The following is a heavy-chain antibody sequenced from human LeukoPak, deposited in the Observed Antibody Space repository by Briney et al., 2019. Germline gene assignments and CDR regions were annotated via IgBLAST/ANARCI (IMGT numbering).Heavy chain of an antibody. CDR1: GFTFSFYT. D-gene: IGHD6-19*01. V-gene: IGHV3-23*01. Sequence: GGSLRLSCAASGFTFSFYTMSWVRQAPGKGLEWVSGLSGSGGSTYYSDSVEGRFTISRDNSKNTLYLQIDFLTAEDTAVYYCARSPVAGPPNYFDYLGQGTLVTVSS. J-gene: IGHJ4*02. CDR3: ARSPVAGPPNYFDY. CDR2: LSGSGGST.